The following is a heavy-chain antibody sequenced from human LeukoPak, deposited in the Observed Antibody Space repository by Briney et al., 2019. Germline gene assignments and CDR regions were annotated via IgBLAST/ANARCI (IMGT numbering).Heavy chain of an antibody. V-gene: IGHV1-2*02. Sequence: ASVRVSCKASGYTFTGYYMHWVRQAPGQGHEWLGWINPNSGGTNYAQKFQGRVTMTRDTSISTAHMELSRLRSDDTAVYYCARIGGYDYWGQGTLVTVSS. CDR1: GYTFTGYY. D-gene: IGHD3-16*01. CDR3: ARIGGYDY. J-gene: IGHJ4*02. CDR2: INPNSGGT.